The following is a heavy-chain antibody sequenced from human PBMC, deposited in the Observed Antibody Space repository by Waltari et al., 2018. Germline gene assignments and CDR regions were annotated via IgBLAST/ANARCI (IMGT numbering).Heavy chain of an antibody. CDR3: ARAPGVTMIS. CDR1: GYTFTGFY. CDR2: INTNSGGT. V-gene: IGHV1-2*02. D-gene: IGHD3-22*01. J-gene: IGHJ5*02. Sequence: QVQLVQSGAEVKKPGASVTVSCKASGYTFTGFYMHWVRQAPGQGLEWMGGINTNSGGTNYAQKFQGRVTMTGVTSISTAYMELSRLGSDDTAVYYCARAPGVTMISWGQGTLVTVSS.